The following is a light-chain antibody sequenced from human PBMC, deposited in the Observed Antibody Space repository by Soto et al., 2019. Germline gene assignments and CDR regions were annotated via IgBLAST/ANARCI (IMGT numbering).Light chain of an antibody. V-gene: IGKV1-39*01. CDR3: QQSFSAPQYT. CDR1: QYISNY. Sequence: DIQMTQSPSSLSASVGDRVTITCRASQYISNYLNWYQQKPGKAPELLISATSSLQSGVPSRFSGSGSGTDFTLTISSLQPDDFATYYCQQSFSAPQYTFGQGTSLEIK. J-gene: IGKJ2*01. CDR2: ATS.